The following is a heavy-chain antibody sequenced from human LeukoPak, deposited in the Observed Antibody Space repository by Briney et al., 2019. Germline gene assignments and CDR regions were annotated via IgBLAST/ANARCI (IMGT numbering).Heavy chain of an antibody. CDR2: ISSGSTYT. J-gene: IGHJ3*02. CDR3: ARDPHALCTPSSAFDI. CDR1: GFTFSGYS. V-gene: IGHV3-21*01. Sequence: GGSLRLSCAASGFTFSGYSMNWVRQAPGKGLEWVSSISSGSTYTYYADSVKGRFTISRDNAKNSLYLQINRLRAEDTAVYYCARDPHALCTPSSAFDIWGQGTTVTVSS. D-gene: IGHD6-6*01.